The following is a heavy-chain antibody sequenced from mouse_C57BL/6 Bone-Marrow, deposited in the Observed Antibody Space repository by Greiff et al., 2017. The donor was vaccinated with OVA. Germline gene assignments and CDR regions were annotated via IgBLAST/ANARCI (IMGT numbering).Heavy chain of an antibody. CDR3: ARNAHGSSPAFAY. D-gene: IGHD1-1*01. CDR2: IWSGGST. J-gene: IGHJ3*01. Sequence: VQRVESGPGLVQPSQSLSITCTVSGFSLTSYGVHWVRQSPGKGLEWLGVIWSGGSTDYNAAFISRLSISKDNSKSQVFFKMNSLQADDTAIYYCARNAHGSSPAFAYWGQGTLVTVSA. V-gene: IGHV2-2*01. CDR1: GFSLTSYG.